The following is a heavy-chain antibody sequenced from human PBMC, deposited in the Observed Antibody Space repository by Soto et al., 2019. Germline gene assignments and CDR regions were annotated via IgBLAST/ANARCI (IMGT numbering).Heavy chain of an antibody. V-gene: IGHV3-23*01. CDR1: GFTFSSYA. J-gene: IGHJ4*02. CDR2: ISGSGGST. D-gene: IGHD6-19*01. Sequence: GGSLRLSCAAPGFTFSSYAMSWVRQAPGKGLEWVSAISGSGGSTYYADSVKGRFTISRDNSKNTLYLQMNSLRAEDTAVYYCAKDPHSSGWPYFDYWGQGTLVTVSS. CDR3: AKDPHSSGWPYFDY.